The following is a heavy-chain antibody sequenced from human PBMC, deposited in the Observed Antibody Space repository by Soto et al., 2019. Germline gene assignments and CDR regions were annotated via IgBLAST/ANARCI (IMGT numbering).Heavy chain of an antibody. CDR3: ARYSYYYNATDYYFGASDI. V-gene: IGHV1-18*01. Sequence: ASVKVSCTSSGYTFTSYGITWARPAPGQGLVWMGWTSAYNGSTNYVQKFQGRVSMTTDTSTSTAYLELRSLRSDDTAVYYCARYSYYYNATDYYFGASDIWAQGTMVTVSS. CDR1: GYTFTSYG. D-gene: IGHD3-22*01. J-gene: IGHJ3*02. CDR2: TSAYNGST.